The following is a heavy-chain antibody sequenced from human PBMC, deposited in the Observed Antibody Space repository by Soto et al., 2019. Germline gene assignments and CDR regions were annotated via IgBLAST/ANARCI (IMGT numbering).Heavy chain of an antibody. D-gene: IGHD3-22*01. V-gene: IGHV1-69*13. CDR1: GYTFTRYR. CDR2: IIPKLGSA. Sequence: GASVKVSCKASGYTFTRYRTTWVRRAPGQGLEWMGGIIPKLGSANYAQNFQGRVAITADESTNTVYMELRSLRSDDTAVYYCARQVDYDEGYAWYFDLWGRGTLVTVSS. J-gene: IGHJ2*01. CDR3: ARQVDYDEGYAWYFDL.